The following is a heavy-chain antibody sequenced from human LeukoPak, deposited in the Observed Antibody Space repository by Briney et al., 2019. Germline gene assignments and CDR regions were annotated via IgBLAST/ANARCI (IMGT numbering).Heavy chain of an antibody. CDR1: GGSFSGYY. J-gene: IGHJ4*02. V-gene: IGHV4-34*01. D-gene: IGHD1-26*01. CDR2: INHSGST. Sequence: PSETLSLTCAVYGGSFSGYYWSWIRQPPGKGLEWIGEINHSGSTYYNPSLKSRVTISVDRSKNQFSLKLSSVTAADTAVYYCARDRSGSLDYWGQGTLVTVSS. CDR3: ARDRSGSLDY.